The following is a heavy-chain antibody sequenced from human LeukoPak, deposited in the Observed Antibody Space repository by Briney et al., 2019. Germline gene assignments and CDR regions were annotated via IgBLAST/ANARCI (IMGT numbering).Heavy chain of an antibody. J-gene: IGHJ4*02. Sequence: GGSLRLSCAASGFTFSSYGMSWVRQAPGKGLEWVSAISGSGGSTYYADSVKGRFTISRDNSKNTLYLQMNSLRAEDTAVYYCAKKEKVRGVIRGNFDYWGQGTLVTVSS. CDR1: GFTFSSYG. D-gene: IGHD3-10*01. CDR2: ISGSGGST. CDR3: AKKEKVRGVIRGNFDY. V-gene: IGHV3-23*01.